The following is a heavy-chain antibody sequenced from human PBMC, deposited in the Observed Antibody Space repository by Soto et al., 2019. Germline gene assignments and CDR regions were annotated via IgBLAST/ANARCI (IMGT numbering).Heavy chain of an antibody. D-gene: IGHD3-9*01. Sequence: GGSLRLSCAASGFSVTSNYMTWVRQAPGKGLECVSVIYAGGNTYYPDSVKGRFTISSDNSKNTLFLQMNNLRAEDTAVYYCARVTTFYDILTSSYALNFFDYWGQGTRVTVSS. CDR3: ARVTTFYDILTSSYALNFFDY. J-gene: IGHJ4*02. V-gene: IGHV3-53*01. CDR1: GFSVTSNY. CDR2: IYAGGNT.